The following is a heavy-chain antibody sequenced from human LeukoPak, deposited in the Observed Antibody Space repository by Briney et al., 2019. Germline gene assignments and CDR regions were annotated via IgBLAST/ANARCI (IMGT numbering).Heavy chain of an antibody. D-gene: IGHD6-13*01. CDR1: GFIVSHNY. CDR2: IYIDGTT. J-gene: IGHJ4*02. V-gene: IGHV3-53*01. Sequence: SGGSLRLSCAASGFIVSHNYMTWVRQAPGKGLEWISVIYIDGTTYYADSVKGRFTISRDQANNTPYLQMNTLRDEDTAVYYCARGPRYSFYWGQGTLVSVSS. CDR3: ARGPRYSFY.